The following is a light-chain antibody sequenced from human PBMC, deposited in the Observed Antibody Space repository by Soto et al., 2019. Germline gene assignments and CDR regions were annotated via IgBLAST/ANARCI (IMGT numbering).Light chain of an antibody. V-gene: IGKV1-5*01. CDR1: QSISSW. Sequence: DIQMTQSPSTLSASVGDRVTITCRASQSISSWLAWYQQKPGKAPNLLIYDASKLQSGVPSTFSGSESGTEFTLTIDSLQPDDFATYYCQQYYNYSTFGQGTKV. J-gene: IGKJ1*01. CDR2: DAS. CDR3: QQYYNYST.